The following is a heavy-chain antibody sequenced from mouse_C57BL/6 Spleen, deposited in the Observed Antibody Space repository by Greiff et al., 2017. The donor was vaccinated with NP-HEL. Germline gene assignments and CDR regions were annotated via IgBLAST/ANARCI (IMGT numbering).Heavy chain of an antibody. CDR1: GFTFSDYG. J-gene: IGHJ4*01. V-gene: IGHV5-17*01. D-gene: IGHD1-1*01. CDR3: ASPIYYYGSSYGRYYAMDY. Sequence: EVKVVESGGGLVKPGGSLKLSCAASGFTFSDYGMHWVRQAPEKGLEWVAYISSGSSTIYYADTVKGRFTISRDNAKNTLFLQMTSLRSEDTAMYYCASPIYYYGSSYGRYYAMDYWGQGTSVTVSS. CDR2: ISSGSSTI.